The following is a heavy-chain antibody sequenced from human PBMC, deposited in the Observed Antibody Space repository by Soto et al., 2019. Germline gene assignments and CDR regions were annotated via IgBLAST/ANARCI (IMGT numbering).Heavy chain of an antibody. CDR2: IMPVFRTP. CDR1: GGTFRTAA. V-gene: IGHV1-69*12. Sequence: QVQLEQSGAEVKKPGSSVKVSCKASGGTFRTAAISWVRQAPGQGLEWMGGIMPVFRTPDYAQKFQGRVTIAADESTNTAYMELSGLRSDDTAVYSCARDNGRPQLGGNYYYILDVWGQGTTITVSS. CDR3: ARDNGRPQLGGNYYYILDV. D-gene: IGHD2-8*01. J-gene: IGHJ6*02.